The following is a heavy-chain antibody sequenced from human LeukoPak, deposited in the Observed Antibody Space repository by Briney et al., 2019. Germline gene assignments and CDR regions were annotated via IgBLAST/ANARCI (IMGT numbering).Heavy chain of an antibody. D-gene: IGHD4/OR15-4a*01. V-gene: IGHV4-59*12. CDR2: IYYSGSP. CDR3: ARDRAYGGGTFDY. CDR1: GGSISSYY. J-gene: IGHJ4*02. Sequence: SETLSLTCTVSGGSISSYYWSWIRQPPGKGLEWIGYIYYSGSPNYNPSLKSRVTISLDTSENQFSLNLTSVTAADTAVYYCARDRAYGGGTFDYWGQGTLVTVSS.